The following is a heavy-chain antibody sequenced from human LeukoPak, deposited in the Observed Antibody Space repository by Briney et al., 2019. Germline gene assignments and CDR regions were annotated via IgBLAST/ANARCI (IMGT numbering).Heavy chain of an antibody. D-gene: IGHD4/OR15-4a*01. Sequence: ETLSLTCTVSGGSISSYYWSWVRQAPGKGLEWVSVIYSGGSTYYADSVKGRFTISRDNSKNTLYLQMNSLRAEDTAVYYCAREGATMVDYWGQGTLVTVSS. CDR1: GGSISSYY. CDR2: IYSGGST. CDR3: AREGATMVDY. J-gene: IGHJ4*02. V-gene: IGHV3-66*01.